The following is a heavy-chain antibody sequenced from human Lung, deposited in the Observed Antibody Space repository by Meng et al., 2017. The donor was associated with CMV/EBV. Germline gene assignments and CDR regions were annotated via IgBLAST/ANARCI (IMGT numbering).Heavy chain of an antibody. V-gene: IGHV3-30*02. CDR3: AKDRIAARRGYFDY. CDR1: GFTFSSYG. CDR2: IRYDGSNK. Sequence: GGSLRLXCAASGFTFSSYGMHWVRQAPGKGLEWVAFIRYDGSNKYYADSVKGRFTISRDNSKNTLYLQMNSLRAGDTAVYYCAKDRIAARRGYFDYWGQGXLVTVSS. D-gene: IGHD6-6*01. J-gene: IGHJ4*02.